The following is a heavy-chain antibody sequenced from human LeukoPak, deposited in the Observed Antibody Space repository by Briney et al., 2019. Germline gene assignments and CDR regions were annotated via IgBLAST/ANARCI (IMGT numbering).Heavy chain of an antibody. Sequence: GESLKISCKGSGYTFTNYWIGLVRQMPGKGLELMGIIYPGDSDTRYSPSFQGQVTISADKSISAAYLQWSSLKASDTAMYYCARIDREVVPFDYWGQGTLVTVSS. J-gene: IGHJ4*02. V-gene: IGHV5-51*01. CDR1: GYTFTNYW. CDR3: ARIDREVVPFDY. D-gene: IGHD2-15*01. CDR2: IYPGDSDT.